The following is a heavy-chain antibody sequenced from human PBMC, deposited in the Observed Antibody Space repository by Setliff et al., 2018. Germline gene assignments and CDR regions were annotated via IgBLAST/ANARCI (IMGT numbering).Heavy chain of an antibody. Sequence: GASVKVSCKASGNTFTGYYIHWLRQAPGQGLEWMGCINPNSGDTTFAQKFQDRVTITTDESTNTAYMELSSLRSEDTAVYYCARGVVVPAAILYYYYYYMDVWGKGTTVTVSS. CDR1: GNTFTGYY. V-gene: IGHV1-2*02. J-gene: IGHJ6*03. CDR2: INPNSGDT. CDR3: ARGVVVPAAILYYYYYYMDV. D-gene: IGHD2-2*01.